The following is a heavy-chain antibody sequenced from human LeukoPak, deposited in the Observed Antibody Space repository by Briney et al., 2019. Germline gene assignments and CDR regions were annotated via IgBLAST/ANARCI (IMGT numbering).Heavy chain of an antibody. Sequence: SVKVSCKASGGTFSSYAISWVRQAPGQGLEWMGRIIPILGIANYAQKFQGRVTITADKSTSTAYMELSSLRSEDTAVYYCARDRAYSSNWYSEFDYWGQGTLVTVSS. D-gene: IGHD6-13*01. J-gene: IGHJ4*02. V-gene: IGHV1-69*04. CDR1: GGTFSSYA. CDR3: ARDRAYSSNWYSEFDY. CDR2: IIPILGIA.